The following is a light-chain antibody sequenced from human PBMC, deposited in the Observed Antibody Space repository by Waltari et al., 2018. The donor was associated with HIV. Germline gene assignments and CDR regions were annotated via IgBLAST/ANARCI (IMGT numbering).Light chain of an antibody. J-gene: IGKJ2*03. CDR2: KAS. V-gene: IGKV1-5*03. CDR1: QSISDW. CDR3: QQYYRHYS. Sequence: DIVMTQSPSTLSASLGDRVTITCRAGQSISDWVAWYQQRPGKAPELLIHKASILKIGVPSRFSGSGSGTEFTLTITSLQPDDFATYFCQQYYRHYSFGQGTRLEIK.